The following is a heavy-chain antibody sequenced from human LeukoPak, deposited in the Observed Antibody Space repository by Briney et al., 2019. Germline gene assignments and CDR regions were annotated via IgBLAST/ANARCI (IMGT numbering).Heavy chain of an antibody. V-gene: IGHV3-23*01. CDR3: ARAQGGYYYDSPADY. J-gene: IGHJ4*02. D-gene: IGHD3-22*01. CDR2: IFPSGGEI. Sequence: PGGSLRLSCAASGFTFSTFAMIWVRQPPGKGLEWVSSIFPSGGEIHYADSVRGRFTISRDNSKSTLSLQMNSLRAEDTALYYCARAQGGYYYDSPADYWGQGTLVTVSS. CDR1: GFTFSTFA.